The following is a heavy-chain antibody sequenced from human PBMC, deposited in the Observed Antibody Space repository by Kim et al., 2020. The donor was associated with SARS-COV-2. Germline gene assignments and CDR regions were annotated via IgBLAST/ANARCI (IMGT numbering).Heavy chain of an antibody. J-gene: IGHJ1*01. D-gene: IGHD3-16*01. CDR3: ARDLRGPGIRPPGPFQH. CDR1: GFTFSSYA. Sequence: GGSLRLSCAASGFTFSSYAMHWVRQAPGKGLEWVAVISYDGSNKYYADSVKGRFTISRDNSKNTLYLQMNSLRAEDTAVYYCARDLRGPGIRPPGPFQHWGQGTLVTVSS. CDR2: ISYDGSNK. V-gene: IGHV3-30*04.